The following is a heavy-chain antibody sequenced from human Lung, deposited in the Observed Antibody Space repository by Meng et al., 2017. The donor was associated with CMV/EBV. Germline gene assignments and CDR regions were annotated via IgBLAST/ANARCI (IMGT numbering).Heavy chain of an antibody. CDR3: ARGRGYCSSTNYYQNFDY. J-gene: IGHJ4*02. D-gene: IGHD2-2*01. CDR2: ISSSSIHI. CDR1: GFIFSDYS. Sequence: SXTASGFIFSDYSMSWVRQAPGKGLEWVSSISSSSIHIYYADSTKGRFTISRDNAKKSLYLQMNSLRAEDTAVYYCARGRGYCSSTNYYQNFDYWGQGTLVXVSS. V-gene: IGHV3-21*01.